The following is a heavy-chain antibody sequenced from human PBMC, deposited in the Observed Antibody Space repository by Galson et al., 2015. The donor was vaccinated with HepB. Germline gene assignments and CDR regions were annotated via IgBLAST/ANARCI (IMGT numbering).Heavy chain of an antibody. D-gene: IGHD3-10*01. J-gene: IGHJ4*02. CDR3: ARARRPAHFYGSGTYYNGGFL. Sequence: SVKVSCKASGGTFSSYAINWVRQAPGQGLEWMGGIIPIFDTVNYAQKFQGTVTIAADKSTSTAYMELSSLRSEDTAVYYCARARRPAHFYGSGTYYNGGFLWGQGTLVTVSS. V-gene: IGHV1-69*06. CDR2: IIPIFDTV. CDR1: GGTFSSYA.